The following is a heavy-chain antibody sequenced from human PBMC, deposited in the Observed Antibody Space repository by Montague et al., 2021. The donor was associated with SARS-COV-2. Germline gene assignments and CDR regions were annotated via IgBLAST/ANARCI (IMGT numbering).Heavy chain of an antibody. CDR3: AKEVPRWYFDL. CDR1: GFTFSIYA. Sequence: SLRLSCAASGFTFSIYAIHWVRQAPGKGLEYVSAIGDRGINTYYADSVKGRFTISGDDSKNTVYLQMGSLKTEDMAVYYCAKEVPRWYFDLWGRGTPVTVSS. V-gene: IGHV3-64*02. J-gene: IGHJ2*01. CDR2: IGDRGINT.